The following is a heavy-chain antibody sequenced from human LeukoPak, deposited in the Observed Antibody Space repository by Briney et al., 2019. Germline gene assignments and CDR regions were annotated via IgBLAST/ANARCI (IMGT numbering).Heavy chain of an antibody. J-gene: IGHJ3*02. CDR1: GFTFSSYG. CDR2: IKRDGSEE. CDR3: ARDIEAFDI. Sequence: GGSLRLSCKASGFTFSSYGMHWVRQAPGKGLEWVANIKRDGSEEYYVYSVKGRFTISRDNAKKSVSLQMNSLRVEDTAVYYCARDIEAFDIWGQGTMVTVFS. D-gene: IGHD3-16*02. V-gene: IGHV3-7*01.